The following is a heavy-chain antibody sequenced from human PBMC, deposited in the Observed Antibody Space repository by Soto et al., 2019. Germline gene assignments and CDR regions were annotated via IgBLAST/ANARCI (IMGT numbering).Heavy chain of an antibody. J-gene: IGHJ6*02. Sequence: QVQLVQSGAEVKKPGSSVKVSCKASGGTFSSYTISWVRQAPGQGLEWMGRIIPILGIANYAKKYHGRVTITADKSTSTPYMELSSLRSEDTAGYYCARSSPHGSYYYYYGMDVWGQGTTVTVSS. V-gene: IGHV1-69*02. CDR2: IIPILGIA. CDR1: GGTFSSYT. D-gene: IGHD1-26*01. CDR3: ARSSPHGSYYYYYGMDV.